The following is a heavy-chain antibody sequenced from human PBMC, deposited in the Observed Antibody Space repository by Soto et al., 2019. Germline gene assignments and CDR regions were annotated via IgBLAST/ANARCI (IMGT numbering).Heavy chain of an antibody. D-gene: IGHD3-22*01. CDR1: GYTFTNNG. J-gene: IGHJ4*02. Sequence: QVQLVQSGAEVKKPGASVKVSCKASGYTFTNNGISCVRQAPGQGLERMGWVSAYNGNTNYAQKLQGRVTMTTDTSTSTAYMELRSLRSDATAVYSCVRDRPLGRPKYDSGGYYYFWGQGTLVTVSS. CDR2: VSAYNGNT. CDR3: VRDRPLGRPKYDSGGYYYF. V-gene: IGHV1-18*04.